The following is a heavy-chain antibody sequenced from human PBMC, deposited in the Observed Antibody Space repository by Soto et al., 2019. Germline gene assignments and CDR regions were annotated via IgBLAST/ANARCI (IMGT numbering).Heavy chain of an antibody. J-gene: IGHJ4*02. CDR1: GFTFRNYA. Sequence: GGSLRLSCAASGFTFRNYALTWVRQAPGKGLEWVSTISGSGGSTYYADSVKGRFTISRDNSKNTLYLQMNSLRAEDTAVYYCAKDQGSSWYEIDYWGQGTLVTVSS. D-gene: IGHD6-13*01. CDR3: AKDQGSSWYEIDY. V-gene: IGHV3-23*01. CDR2: ISGSGGST.